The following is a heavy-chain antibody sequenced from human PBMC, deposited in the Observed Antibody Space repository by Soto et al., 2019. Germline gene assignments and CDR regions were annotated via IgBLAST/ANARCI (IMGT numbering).Heavy chain of an antibody. Sequence: SETLSLTCTVSGGSISSGGYYWSWIRQHPGKGLEWIGYIYYSGSTKYNPSLKSRVTISVDTSKNQFSLKLSSVTAADTAVYYCARGEYSYGSLYYYGMDVWGQGTTVTVSS. CDR1: GGSISSGGYY. J-gene: IGHJ6*02. CDR2: IYYSGST. D-gene: IGHD5-18*01. V-gene: IGHV4-61*08. CDR3: ARGEYSYGSLYYYGMDV.